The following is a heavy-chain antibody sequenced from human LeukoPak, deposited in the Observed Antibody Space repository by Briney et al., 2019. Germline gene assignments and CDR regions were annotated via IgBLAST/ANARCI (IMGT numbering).Heavy chain of an antibody. CDR3: ARGSYNWNAGGSYFDY. V-gene: IGHV3-33*08. Sequence: GGSLRLSCAASGFTFSSYGMHWVRQAPGKGLEWVAVIWYDGSNKYYADSVKGRFTISRDNSKNTLYLQMNSLRAEDTAVYYCARGSYNWNAGGSYFDYWGQGTLVTVSS. CDR1: GFTFSSYG. CDR2: IWYDGSNK. D-gene: IGHD1-20*01. J-gene: IGHJ4*02.